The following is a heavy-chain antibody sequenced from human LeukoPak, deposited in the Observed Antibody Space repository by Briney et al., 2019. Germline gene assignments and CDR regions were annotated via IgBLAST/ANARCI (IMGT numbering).Heavy chain of an antibody. CDR3: AKDRGLQDQYFQH. D-gene: IGHD4-11*01. V-gene: IGHV3-53*05. J-gene: IGHJ1*01. CDR1: GFTVSSNY. CDR2: IYSGGST. Sequence: GGSLRLSCAASGFTVSSNYMSWVRQAPGKGLEWVSVIYSGGSTYYADSVKGRFTISRDNSKNTLYLQMNSLRAEDTAVYYCAKDRGLQDQYFQHWGQGTLVTVSS.